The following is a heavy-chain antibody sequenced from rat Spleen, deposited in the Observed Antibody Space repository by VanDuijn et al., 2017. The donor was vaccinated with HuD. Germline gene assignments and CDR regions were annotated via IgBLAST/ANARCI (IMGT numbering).Heavy chain of an antibody. V-gene: IGHV5-58*01. Sequence: EVQLVETGGGLVQPGRSLKLSCVASGFTFNTYWMYWIRQAPGKGLEWVSSIHTDGGTTYYPDSLKGRFTISRDNAENTVYLQMSGLRSEDTATYYCVKGSDWFAYWGQGTLVTVSS. J-gene: IGHJ3*01. CDR2: IHTDGGTT. CDR1: GFTFNTYW. CDR3: VKGSDWFAY.